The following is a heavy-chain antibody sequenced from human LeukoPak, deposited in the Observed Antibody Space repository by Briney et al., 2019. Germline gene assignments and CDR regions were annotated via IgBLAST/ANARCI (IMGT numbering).Heavy chain of an antibody. CDR3: ARGRSLDAFDI. J-gene: IGHJ3*02. CDR2: ISSSGSTI. CDR1: GFTFNSYE. V-gene: IGHV3-48*03. Sequence: GGSLRLSCAASGFTFNSYEMNWVRQAPGKGLEWVSYISSSGSTIYYADSVKGRFTISRDNAKKSLYLQMSSLRAEDTAVYYCARGRSLDAFDIWGQGTMVTVSS.